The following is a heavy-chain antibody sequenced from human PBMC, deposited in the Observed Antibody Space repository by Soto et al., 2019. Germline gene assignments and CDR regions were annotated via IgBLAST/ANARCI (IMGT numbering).Heavy chain of an antibody. D-gene: IGHD2-21*02. Sequence: QITLKESGPTLVKPTQTLPLTCSFSGFSLSTTGVGVGWIRQPPGKALEWLALIYWDDDKRYNQTLNSRLTITKETSKNQVVLAMTNMDPVDTATYYCVQSRCGGDCLQSYSSHSYYGLDVWGQGTTVTVSS. J-gene: IGHJ6*02. CDR2: IYWDDDK. V-gene: IGHV2-5*02. CDR1: GFSLSTTGVG. CDR3: VQSRCGGDCLQSYSSHSYYGLDV.